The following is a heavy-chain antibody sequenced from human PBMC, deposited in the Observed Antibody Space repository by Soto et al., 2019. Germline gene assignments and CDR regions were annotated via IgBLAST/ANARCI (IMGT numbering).Heavy chain of an antibody. CDR3: ARSGKTGIFGVGEDAFDI. D-gene: IGHD3-3*01. CDR1: GGTYSSYA. CDR2: IIPIFGTA. V-gene: IGHV1-69*13. Sequence: SVKVSCKASGGTYSSYAISWVRQAPGQGLEWMGGIIPIFGTANYAQKFQGRVTITAEESTSTAYMELSSVRSEDTAVYYCARSGKTGIFGVGEDAFDIWGKGPML. J-gene: IGHJ3*02.